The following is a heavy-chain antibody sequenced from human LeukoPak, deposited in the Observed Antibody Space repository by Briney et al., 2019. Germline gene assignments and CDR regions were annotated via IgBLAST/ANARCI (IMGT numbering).Heavy chain of an antibody. CDR3: AREAYSSSWLDTPYYFDY. D-gene: IGHD6-13*01. CDR2: IWYDGSNK. V-gene: IGHV3-33*08. Sequence: SGVSLRLSSAVSGFTFSSYAMHWVRQAPGKGLEGVADIWYDGSNKYYADSVKGRFTIYRYNSTNTLYLQMKSLSAADASVYYCAREAYSSSWLDTPYYFDYWGQGTLVTVSS. CDR1: GFTFSSYA. J-gene: IGHJ4*02.